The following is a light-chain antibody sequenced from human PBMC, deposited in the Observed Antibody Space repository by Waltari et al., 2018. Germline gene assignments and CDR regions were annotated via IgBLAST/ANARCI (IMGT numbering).Light chain of an antibody. J-gene: IGKJ1*01. CDR1: QSVSRT. V-gene: IGKV3-20*01. Sequence: EIVLTQSPGTLSLSPGARATLSCRASQSVSRTLDWYQQKPGQAPRLLIYDDSIRATGIPDRFSGSGSGTDFSLTISRLEPEDFAVYYCQKYGTRPATFGQGTKVEIK. CDR3: QKYGTRPAT. CDR2: DDS.